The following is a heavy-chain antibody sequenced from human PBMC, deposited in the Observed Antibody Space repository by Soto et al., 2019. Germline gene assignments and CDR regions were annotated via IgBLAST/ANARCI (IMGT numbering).Heavy chain of an antibody. CDR2: IIPIFGTP. V-gene: IGHV1-69*01. CDR1: GGIFSTYA. CDR3: ARDRDDYGSGNYYNRIDF. D-gene: IGHD3-10*01. J-gene: IGHJ4*02. Sequence: QVQLVQSGAEVKKPGSSVKVSCKASGGIFSTYAISWLRRAPGQGLEWMGGIIPIFGTPNYAQRFQGRGTITADGSTSTAYMELSRLRSEDTAVYYCARDRDDYGSGNYYNRIDFWGQGTLVTVSS.